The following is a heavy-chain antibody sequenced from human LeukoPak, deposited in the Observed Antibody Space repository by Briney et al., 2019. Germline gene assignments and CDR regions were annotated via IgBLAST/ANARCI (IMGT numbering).Heavy chain of an antibody. CDR2: INHSGST. D-gene: IGHD2-15*01. Sequence: SETVSLTCAVYGVSFSGYYWSWIRQPPGKGLEWIGEINHSGSTNYNPSLKSRVTISVDTSKNQFSLKLSSVTAADTAVYYCAQAVVAATRYYSYYYMYVWGKGTTVTVSS. J-gene: IGHJ6*03. CDR1: GVSFSGYY. CDR3: AQAVVAATRYYSYYYMYV. V-gene: IGHV4-34*01.